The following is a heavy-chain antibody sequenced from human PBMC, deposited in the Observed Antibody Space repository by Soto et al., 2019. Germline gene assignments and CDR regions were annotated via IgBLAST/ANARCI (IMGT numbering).Heavy chain of an antibody. CDR1: GDTFSNHT. CDR3: ARVAEMGTVTKGYYYYRDV. Sequence: QVQLVQSGAEVKKPVSAVKVSCKASGDTFSNHTISWVRQAPGQGLEWMGRIIPMLGVANYAQKFQGRVTITADKSTSTASMELSSLRSADTAVSYCARVAEMGTVTKGYYYYRDVWGKGTTVTVSS. CDR2: IIPMLGVA. V-gene: IGHV1-69*04. J-gene: IGHJ6*03. D-gene: IGHD4-17*01.